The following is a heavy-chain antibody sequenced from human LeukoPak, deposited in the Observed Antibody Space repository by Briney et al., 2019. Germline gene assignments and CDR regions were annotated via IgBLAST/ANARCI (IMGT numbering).Heavy chain of an antibody. CDR2: ISGSGGST. CDR3: AKNPRVVVVTAIMFDP. V-gene: IGHV3-23*01. J-gene: IGHJ5*02. CDR1: GFTFSSYG. D-gene: IGHD2-21*02. Sequence: PGGTLRLSCAASGFTFSSYGMSWVRQAPGKGLEWVSAISGSGGSTYYADSVKGRFTISRDNSKNTLYLQMNSLRAEDTAVYYCAKNPRVVVVTAIMFDPWGQGTLVTVSS.